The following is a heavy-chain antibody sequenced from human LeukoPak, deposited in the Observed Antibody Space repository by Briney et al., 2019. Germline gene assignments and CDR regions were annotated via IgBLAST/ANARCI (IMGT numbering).Heavy chain of an antibody. V-gene: IGHV3-21*01. J-gene: IGHJ4*02. CDR2: ISSSSSNI. D-gene: IGHD3-22*01. Sequence: GGSLRLSCAASGFIFSSYSMNWVRQAPGKGLEWVSSISSSSSNIYYADSVKGRFTISRDNAKNSLYLQMNSLRAEDTAVYYCTTHYYYDSSGYYSRFDYWGQGTLVTVSS. CDR3: TTHYYYDSSGYYSRFDY. CDR1: GFIFSSYS.